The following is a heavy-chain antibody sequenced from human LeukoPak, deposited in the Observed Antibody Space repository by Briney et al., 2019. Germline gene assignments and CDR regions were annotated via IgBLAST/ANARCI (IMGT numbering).Heavy chain of an antibody. CDR1: GFTFSNYG. CDR2: ISGSGDST. D-gene: IGHD3-10*01. CDR3: AKDRGIISDY. Sequence: GGSLRLSCAASGFTFSNYGMSWVRQAPGRGLEWVSSISGSGDSTYYADSVKGRFTISRDNSKNTLYLQMNSLRAEDTAVYYCAKDRGIISDYWGQGTLVTVSS. V-gene: IGHV3-23*01. J-gene: IGHJ4*02.